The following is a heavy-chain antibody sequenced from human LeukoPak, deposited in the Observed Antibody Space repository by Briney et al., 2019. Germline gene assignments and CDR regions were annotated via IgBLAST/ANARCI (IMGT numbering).Heavy chain of an antibody. Sequence: SETLSLTCAVYGGSFSGYYWSWIRQPPGKGLEWIGEINHSGSTNYNPSLKSRVTISVDTSKNQFSLKLSSVTAADTAVYYCARHKGPWGYCSSTSCRTGWFDPWGQGTLVTVFS. CDR3: ARHKGPWGYCSSTSCRTGWFDP. CDR1: GGSFSGYY. J-gene: IGHJ5*02. V-gene: IGHV4-34*01. D-gene: IGHD2-2*01. CDR2: INHSGST.